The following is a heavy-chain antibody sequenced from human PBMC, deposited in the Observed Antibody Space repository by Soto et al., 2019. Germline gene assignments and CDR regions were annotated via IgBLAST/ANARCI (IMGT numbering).Heavy chain of an antibody. J-gene: IGHJ3*01. CDR3: RRLDFLTPDGTDISDV. CDR1: GGSVSGYY. V-gene: IGHV4-34*01. D-gene: IGHD3-9*01. Sequence: QVQLQQWGAGLLKPSETLSLTCAVYGGSVSGYYWIWIRQPPGKGLEWIGDISHSGNTNYNASLNSRVTISIDNSKHQFALKLTSVTAADTAGYYCRRLDFLTPDGTDISDVWGQGTMVTVSS. CDR2: ISHSGNT.